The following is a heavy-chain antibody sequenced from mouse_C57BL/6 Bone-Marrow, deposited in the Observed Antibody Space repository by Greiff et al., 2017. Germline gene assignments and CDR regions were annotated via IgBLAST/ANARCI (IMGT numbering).Heavy chain of an antibody. V-gene: IGHV3-6*01. J-gene: IGHJ1*03. CDR2: ISYDGSN. Sequence: EVKVEESGPGLVKPSQSLSLTCSVTGYSITSGYYWNWIRQFPGNKLEWMGYISYDGSNNYNPSLKNRISITRDTSKNQFFLKLNSVTTEDTATYYCAREGFDYYGSSCYWYFDVWGTGTTVTVSS. CDR1: GYSITSGYY. CDR3: AREGFDYYGSSCYWYFDV. D-gene: IGHD1-1*01.